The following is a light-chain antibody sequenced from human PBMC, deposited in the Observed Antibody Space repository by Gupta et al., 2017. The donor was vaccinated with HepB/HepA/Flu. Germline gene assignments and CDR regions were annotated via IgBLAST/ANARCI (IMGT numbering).Light chain of an antibody. J-gene: IGKJ2*01. CDR2: WAS. CDR3: QQDVETPVT. Sequence: DIVMTQSPDSLAVSLGERATINCKSRQSVFYNTHNQNYLAWYQQKPGQPPKLLIYWASTRESGVPDRFSGSGSGTDFTLTISSLQAEDVAIYYCQQDVETPVTFGQGTKLEIK. V-gene: IGKV4-1*01. CDR1: QSVFYNTHNQNY.